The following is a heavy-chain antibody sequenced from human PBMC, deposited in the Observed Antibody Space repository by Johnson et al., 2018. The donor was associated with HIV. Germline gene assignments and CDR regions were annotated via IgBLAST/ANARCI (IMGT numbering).Heavy chain of an antibody. V-gene: IGHV3-30-3*01. Sequence: HVQLVESGGGVVQPGRSLRLSCAASGFTFSSYAMHWVRQAPGKGLAWVAVISYDGSNKYYADSVKGRFTISRDNSKNTLYLQMNSLRAEDTAVYYCARDPHSYIGDAFDIWGQGTMVTVSS. CDR2: ISYDGSNK. J-gene: IGHJ3*02. CDR3: ARDPHSYIGDAFDI. CDR1: GFTFSSYA.